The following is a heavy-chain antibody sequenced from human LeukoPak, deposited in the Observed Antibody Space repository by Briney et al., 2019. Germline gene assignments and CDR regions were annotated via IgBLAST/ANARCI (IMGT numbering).Heavy chain of an antibody. V-gene: IGHV1-18*04. J-gene: IGHJ4*02. Sequence: WASVKVSCKASGYTFTSYGISWVRQAPGHGLEWMGWISTFNGDTNYGQKVQDRVTMTTDTSTSTAYMELRSLRSDDTAVYYCGRVGWSGNTPSDSWGPGTLVAVSS. CDR1: GYTFTSYG. CDR2: ISTFNGDT. CDR3: GRVGWSGNTPSDS. D-gene: IGHD3-10*01.